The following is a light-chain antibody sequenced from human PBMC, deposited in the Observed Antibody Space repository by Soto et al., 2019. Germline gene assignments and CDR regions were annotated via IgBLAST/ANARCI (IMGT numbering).Light chain of an antibody. CDR1: SSDVGGYNF. V-gene: IGLV2-11*01. CDR2: DVT. CDR3: CSYVGSYTSYV. Sequence: QSALTQPRSVSGSPGQSVTISCTGTSSDVGGYNFVSWYQQHPGKAPKFMIYDVTKRPSGVPDRFSGSKSGNTASLTISGRQAEDEADYDCCSYVGSYTSYVFGTRTKRTVL. J-gene: IGLJ1*01.